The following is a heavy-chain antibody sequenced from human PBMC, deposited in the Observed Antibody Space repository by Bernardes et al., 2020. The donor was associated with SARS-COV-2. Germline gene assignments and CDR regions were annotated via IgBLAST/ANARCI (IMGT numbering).Heavy chain of an antibody. J-gene: IGHJ4*02. CDR3: AKDGRGRLYYDPHFHC. V-gene: IGHV3-30*18. CDR2: ISYDGSTP. CDR1: GFIFSNYG. D-gene: IGHD3-3*01. Sequence: GGSLRLSCAASGFIFSNYGMHWVRQAPGQGLQWVAFISYDGSTPYFADAVKGRFTISRDNSKDSFYLQMNSLRPEDTAIYYCAKDGRGRLYYDPHFHCWGQGAVV.